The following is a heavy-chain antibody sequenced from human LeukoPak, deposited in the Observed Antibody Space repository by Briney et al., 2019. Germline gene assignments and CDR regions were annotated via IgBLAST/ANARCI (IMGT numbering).Heavy chain of an antibody. Sequence: PGGSLRLSCAASGFTFSSYAMSWVRQAPGKGLEWVSAISGSGGSTYYADSVKGRFTISRDNSKNTLYLQMNSLRAEDTAVHYCAKAAYGLGSYDYGYWGQGTLVTVSS. J-gene: IGHJ4*02. CDR2: ISGSGGST. CDR3: AKAAYGLGSYDYGY. D-gene: IGHD3-10*01. CDR1: GFTFSSYA. V-gene: IGHV3-23*01.